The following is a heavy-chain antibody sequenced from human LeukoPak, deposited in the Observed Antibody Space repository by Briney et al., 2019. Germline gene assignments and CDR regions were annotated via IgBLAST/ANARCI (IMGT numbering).Heavy chain of an antibody. V-gene: IGHV1-18*01. J-gene: IGHJ4*02. Sequence: ASVKVSCKASGGTFSSYGISWVRQAPGQGLEWMGWISAYNGNTNYAQKLQGRVTMTTDTSTSTAYMELRSLRSDDTAVYYCARESITPRYCSGGSCYGGLYYFDYWGQGTLVTVSS. CDR1: GGTFSSYG. CDR2: ISAYNGNT. D-gene: IGHD2-15*01. CDR3: ARESITPRYCSGGSCYGGLYYFDY.